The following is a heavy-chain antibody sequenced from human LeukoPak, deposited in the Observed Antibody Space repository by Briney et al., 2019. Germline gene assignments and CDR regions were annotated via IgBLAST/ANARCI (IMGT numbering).Heavy chain of an antibody. CDR3: ARQVGSSWYSSDYYYMDV. D-gene: IGHD6-13*01. CDR2: INHSGST. V-gene: IGHV4-34*01. Sequence: KPSETLSLTCAVYGGSFSGYYWSWIRQPPGKGLEWIGEINHSGSTNYNPSLKSRVTISVDTSKNQFSLKLSSVTAADTAVYYCARQVGSSWYSSDYYYMDVWGKGTTVTVSS. CDR1: GGSFSGYY. J-gene: IGHJ6*03.